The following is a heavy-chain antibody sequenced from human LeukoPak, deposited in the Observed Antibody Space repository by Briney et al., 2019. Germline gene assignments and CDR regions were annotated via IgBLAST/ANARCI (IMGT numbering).Heavy chain of an antibody. J-gene: IGHJ4*02. CDR3: AKDSRHYYVDY. D-gene: IGHD3-3*02. Sequence: GGSLRLSCGASGFIFSSYGMHWVRQAPGKGLEWVAVISDDGNKKYYADSVKGRFTISRDKSKNSVHLQMNSLRAEETAVYYCAKDSRHYYVDYWGQGTLVTVSS. V-gene: IGHV3-30*18. CDR1: GFIFSSYG. CDR2: ISDDGNKK.